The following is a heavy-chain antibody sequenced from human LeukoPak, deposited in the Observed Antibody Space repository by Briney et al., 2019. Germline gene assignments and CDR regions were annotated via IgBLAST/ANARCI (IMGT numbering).Heavy chain of an antibody. CDR2: MSYDGSNK. Sequence: LSLTCTVSGGSISSSSYYWGWIRQPPGKGLEWVAVMSYDGSNKYYADSVKGRFTISRDNSKNTLYLQMNSLRAEDTAVYYCAKEGYDSSGYYYSYYYYGMDVWGQGTTVTVSS. CDR3: AKEGYDSSGYYYSYYYYGMDV. CDR1: GGSISSSS. D-gene: IGHD3-22*01. V-gene: IGHV3-30*18. J-gene: IGHJ6*02.